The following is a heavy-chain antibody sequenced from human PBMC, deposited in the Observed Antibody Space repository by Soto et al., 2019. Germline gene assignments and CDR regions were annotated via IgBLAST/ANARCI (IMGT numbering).Heavy chain of an antibody. D-gene: IGHD3-22*01. CDR2: IIPIFGTA. CDR1: GGTFSSYA. Sequence: SVKVSCKASGGTFSSYAISWVRQAPGQGLEWMGGIIPIFGTANYAQKFQGRVTITADESTSTAYMELSSLRSEDTAVYYCARFLPADSSGTGDDAFDIWGQGTMVTVSS. V-gene: IGHV1-69*13. J-gene: IGHJ3*02. CDR3: ARFLPADSSGTGDDAFDI.